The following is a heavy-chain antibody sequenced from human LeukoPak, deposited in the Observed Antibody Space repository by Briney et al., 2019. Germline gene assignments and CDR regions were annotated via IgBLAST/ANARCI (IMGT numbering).Heavy chain of an antibody. D-gene: IGHD4-17*01. Sequence: PGGSLRLSCAASGVTFSSYSMNWVRQAPGKGLEWVSSSSSSSTYIYYADSVKGRFTISRDNAKNSLYLQMNSLRAEDTAVYYCARSSTTVTTAQTYFDYWGQGTLVTVSS. CDR2: SSSSSTYI. J-gene: IGHJ4*02. CDR3: ARSSTTVTTAQTYFDY. V-gene: IGHV3-21*01. CDR1: GVTFSSYS.